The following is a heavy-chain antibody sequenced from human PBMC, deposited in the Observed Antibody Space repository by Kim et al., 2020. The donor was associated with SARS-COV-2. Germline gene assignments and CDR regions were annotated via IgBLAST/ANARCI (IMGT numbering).Heavy chain of an antibody. CDR3: ARGGYYDSSGYYHEYFQH. V-gene: IGHV1-69*04. Sequence: QGRVTITADKSTSTAYMELSSLRSEDTAVYYCARGGYYDSSGYYHEYFQHWGQGTLVTVSS. J-gene: IGHJ1*01. D-gene: IGHD3-22*01.